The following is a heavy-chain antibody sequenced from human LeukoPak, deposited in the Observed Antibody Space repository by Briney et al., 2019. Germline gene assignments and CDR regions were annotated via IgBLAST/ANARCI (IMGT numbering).Heavy chain of an antibody. CDR3: ARGFPIKVDY. Sequence: SETLSLTCTVSGGSISSSSYYWGSIRQPPGKGLEWIGSIYYSGSTYYNPSLRSRVTTSVDTSKNQFSLKLSSVTAADTAVYFCARGFPIKVDYWGQGTLVTVSS. CDR2: IYYSGST. V-gene: IGHV4-39*01. J-gene: IGHJ4*02. D-gene: IGHD3-10*01. CDR1: GGSISSSSYY.